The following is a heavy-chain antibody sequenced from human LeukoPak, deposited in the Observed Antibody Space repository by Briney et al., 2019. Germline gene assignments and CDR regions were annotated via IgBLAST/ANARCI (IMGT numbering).Heavy chain of an antibody. V-gene: IGHV4-4*07. Sequence: SETLSLTCTVSGVSISSYYWSWIRQPAGKGLEWIGRIYTSGSTNYNPPLKSRVTMSVDTSKNQFSLKLSSVTAADTAVYYCARDGYSGRFDPWGQGTLVTVSS. CDR1: GVSISSYY. CDR3: ARDGYSGRFDP. D-gene: IGHD1-26*01. CDR2: IYTSGST. J-gene: IGHJ5*02.